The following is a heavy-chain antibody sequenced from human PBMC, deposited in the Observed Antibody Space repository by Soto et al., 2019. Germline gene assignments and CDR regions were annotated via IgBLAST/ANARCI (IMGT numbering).Heavy chain of an antibody. CDR1: GFTFSSYG. J-gene: IGHJ6*02. D-gene: IGHD1-1*01. Sequence: GGSLRLSCAVSGFTFSSYGMHWVRQAPVKGLVWVAFISYDGSEKYYADSVKGRVTISRANSKNTLYLQMNSLRAEDTAVFYWAEPGGPTYNYYGVEVWGQGTTVTVCS. CDR3: AEPGGPTYNYYGVEV. CDR2: ISYDGSEK. V-gene: IGHV3-30*18.